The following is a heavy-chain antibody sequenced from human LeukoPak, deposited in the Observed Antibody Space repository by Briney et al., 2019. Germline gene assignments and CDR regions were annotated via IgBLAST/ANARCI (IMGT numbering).Heavy chain of an antibody. Sequence: PGGSLRISCAASGFTFSSYAMHWVRQAPGKGLEWVAVISYDGSNKYYADSVKGRFTISRDNSKNTLYLQMNSLRAEDTAAYYCARDTGPPSTRYSGSYYPFDYWGQGTLVTVSS. CDR3: ARDTGPPSTRYSGSYYPFDY. D-gene: IGHD1-26*01. CDR2: ISYDGSNK. CDR1: GFTFSSYA. J-gene: IGHJ4*02. V-gene: IGHV3-30*04.